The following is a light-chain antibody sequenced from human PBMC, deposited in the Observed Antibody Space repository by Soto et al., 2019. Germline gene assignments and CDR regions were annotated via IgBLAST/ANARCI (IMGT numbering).Light chain of an antibody. V-gene: IGKV3-11*01. Sequence: EIVLTQSLATLSLSPGERATLSCRASQSVSSYLAWYQQKPGQAPRLLIYDASNRATGIPARFSGSGSGTDFTLTISSLEPEDFAVYYCQQRSNWPPSLTFGGGTKVDIK. CDR1: QSVSSY. J-gene: IGKJ4*01. CDR3: QQRSNWPPSLT. CDR2: DAS.